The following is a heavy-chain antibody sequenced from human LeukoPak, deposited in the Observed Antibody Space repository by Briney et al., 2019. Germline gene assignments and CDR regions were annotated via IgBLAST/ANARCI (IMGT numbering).Heavy chain of an antibody. Sequence: GESLKISFKASGYRFTSYWIGWVRPMPGKGLGWMGIIDPSDSETRYTPSFQGQVTISVDKSLTTADLQWNSLKASDTAMYYCARQTAMGRSGDYWGQGTLVTVSS. D-gene: IGHD5-18*01. CDR2: IDPSDSET. CDR1: GYRFTSYW. V-gene: IGHV5-51*01. J-gene: IGHJ4*02. CDR3: ARQTAMGRSGDY.